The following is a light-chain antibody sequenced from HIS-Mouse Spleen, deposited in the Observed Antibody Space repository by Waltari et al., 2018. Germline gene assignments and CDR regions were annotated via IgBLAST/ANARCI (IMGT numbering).Light chain of an antibody. J-gene: IGKJ1*01. CDR1: QGISSY. V-gene: IGKV1-9*01. Sequence: DIQLTQSPSFLTASVGERVTITCRASQGISSYLAWSQQKPGKAPKLLNYAASTLQSGVPSRFSGSGSGTEFTLTISSLQPEDFATYYCQQLNSYPPTFGQGTKVEIK. CDR3: QQLNSYPPT. CDR2: AAS.